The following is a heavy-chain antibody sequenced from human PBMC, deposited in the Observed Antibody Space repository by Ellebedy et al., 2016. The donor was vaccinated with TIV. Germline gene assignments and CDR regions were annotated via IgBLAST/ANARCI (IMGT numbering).Heavy chain of an antibody. CDR3: TKGTDDYFDS. Sequence: GESLKISCATSGFTLSNAWMTWVRQALGTGLEWVGRIKSKTDGGTTDFAAPVKGRFTISIDDSKNMVYLQMNSLKTEDTALYYCTKGTDDYFDSWGQGTLVTVSS. CDR2: IKSKTDGGTT. V-gene: IGHV3-15*01. J-gene: IGHJ4*02. CDR1: GFTLSNAW.